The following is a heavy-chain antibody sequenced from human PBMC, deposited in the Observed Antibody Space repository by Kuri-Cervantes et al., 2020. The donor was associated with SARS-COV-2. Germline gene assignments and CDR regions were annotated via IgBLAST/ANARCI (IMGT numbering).Heavy chain of an antibody. CDR2: IYYSGST. Sequence: SETLSLTCTVSGATISSSSYSWGWIRQPPGRGLEWIGSIYYSGSTYYNPSLKSRVTIFVDTSKNQFSVKLRSVTAADTAVYYCARHDLTTETTRERGLDYWGQGTLVTVSS. CDR3: ARHDLTTETTRERGLDY. V-gene: IGHV4-39*01. CDR1: GATISSSSYS. J-gene: IGHJ4*02. D-gene: IGHD4-17*01.